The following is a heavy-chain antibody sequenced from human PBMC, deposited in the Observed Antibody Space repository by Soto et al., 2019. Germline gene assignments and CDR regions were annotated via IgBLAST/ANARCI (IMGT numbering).Heavy chain of an antibody. V-gene: IGHV5-10-1*03. Sequence: EVQLVQSGAEVKKPGESLRLSCQGSGYRFINYWISWVRQMPGKGLEWVGRADPSGSYTVYSPSFQGHVTISIATAINTAFQEWRSLQASDTAMYYCVRHGTGTPFYFDFWGRGTLVPVSS. D-gene: IGHD1-1*01. CDR3: VRHGTGTPFYFDF. J-gene: IGHJ4*02. CDR2: ADPSGSYT. CDR1: GYRFINYW.